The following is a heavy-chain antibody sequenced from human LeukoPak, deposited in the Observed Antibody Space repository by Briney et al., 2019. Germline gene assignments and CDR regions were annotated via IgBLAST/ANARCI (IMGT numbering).Heavy chain of an antibody. V-gene: IGHV4-31*03. CDR2: IYYSGST. CDR1: GGSISSGGYY. J-gene: IGHJ4*02. CDR3: ARGMGSSSWHPLDY. D-gene: IGHD6-13*01. Sequence: SETLSLTCTVSGGSISSGGYYWSWIRQHPGKGLEWIGYIYYSGSTYYNPSLKSRVTISVDTSKNQFSLELSSVAAADTAVYYCARGMGSSSWHPLDYWGQGTLVTVSS.